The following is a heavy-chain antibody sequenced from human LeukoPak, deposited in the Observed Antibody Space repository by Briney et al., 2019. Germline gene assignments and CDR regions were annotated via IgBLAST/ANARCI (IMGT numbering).Heavy chain of an antibody. CDR3: ARDGVTTFEH. CDR2: IYSGGST. D-gene: IGHD2-21*02. V-gene: IGHV3-66*01. Sequence: GGSLRLSCVASGFTVSSNYMSWVRQALGKGLEWVSVIYSGGSTDYADSVKGRFTISRDTSKNTLYLQMNSLRAEDTAVYYCARDGVTTFEHWGQGTLVTASS. CDR1: GFTVSSNY. J-gene: IGHJ4*02.